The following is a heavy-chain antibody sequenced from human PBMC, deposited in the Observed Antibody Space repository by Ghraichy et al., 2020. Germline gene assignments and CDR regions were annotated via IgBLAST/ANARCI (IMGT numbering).Heavy chain of an antibody. J-gene: IGHJ4*02. CDR2: IWYDGSNK. CDR3: ARGAAANPALDY. Sequence: GGSLRLSCAASGFTFSSYGMHWVRQAPGKGLEWVAVIWYDGSNKYYADSVKGRFIISRDNSKNTLYLQMNSLRAEDTAVYYCARGAAANPALDYWGQGTLVTVSS. CDR1: GFTFSSYG. V-gene: IGHV3-33*01.